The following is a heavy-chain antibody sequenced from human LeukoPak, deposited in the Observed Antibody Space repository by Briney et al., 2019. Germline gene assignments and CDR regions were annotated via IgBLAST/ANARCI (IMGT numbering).Heavy chain of an antibody. CDR3: VKGTPLGY. CDR1: GFTFSSYW. CDR2: INSDGSTT. Sequence: PGGSLRLSCAASGFTFSSYWMHWVRQAPGKGLVWVSRINSDGSTTSYADSVKGRFTISRDNAKNSLHLQMNSLRPEDTALYYCVKGTPLGYWGQGTLVTVSS. J-gene: IGHJ4*02. V-gene: IGHV3-74*01. D-gene: IGHD2/OR15-2a*01.